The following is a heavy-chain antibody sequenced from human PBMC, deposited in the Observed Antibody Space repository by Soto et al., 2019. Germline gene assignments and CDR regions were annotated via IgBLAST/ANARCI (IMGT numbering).Heavy chain of an antibody. V-gene: IGHV3-48*01. J-gene: IGHJ4*02. CDR2: ISRSISTT. D-gene: IGHD2-8*01. CDR1: GFTFSTYS. Sequence: PGGSLRLSCAASGFTFSTYSMNWVRQAPGKGLEWVSYISRSISTTYYADSVKGRFTISRDNAKNSLYLQMNSLRAEDTAVYYCASGPNCTNGVCYDYWGQGTLVTVSS. CDR3: ASGPNCTNGVCYDY.